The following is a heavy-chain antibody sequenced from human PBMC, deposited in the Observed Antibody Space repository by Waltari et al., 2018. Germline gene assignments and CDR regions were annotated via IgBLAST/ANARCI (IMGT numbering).Heavy chain of an antibody. V-gene: IGHV3-7*01. J-gene: IGHJ4*02. CDR1: GMDLSNYS. Sequence: EVQLVESGGGWVQPGGSLRLPCAASGMDLSNYSMNWVRQAPGKGLEWVANIKQDGSEKNYVDSVEGRFSISRDNAQNSLYLQMNSLRAEDTAIYYCVTGLTTVTAKDYFDHWGQGALVTVS. CDR2: IKQDGSEK. CDR3: VTGLTTVTAKDYFDH. D-gene: IGHD4-17*01.